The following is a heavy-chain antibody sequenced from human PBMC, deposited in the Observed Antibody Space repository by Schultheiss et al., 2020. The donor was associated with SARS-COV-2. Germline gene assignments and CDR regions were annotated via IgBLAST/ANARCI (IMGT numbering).Heavy chain of an antibody. CDR1: GYTFTSYG. D-gene: IGHD7-27*01. CDR2: ISAYNGNT. V-gene: IGHV1-18*01. J-gene: IGHJ6*02. Sequence: ASVKVSCKASGYTFTSYGISWVRQAPGQGLEWMGWISAYNGNTNYAQKLQGRVTMTTDTSTSTAYMGLRRLISDDTAVYYCARGGATNWHYYYGMDVWGQGATVTVSS. CDR3: ARGGATNWHYYYGMDV.